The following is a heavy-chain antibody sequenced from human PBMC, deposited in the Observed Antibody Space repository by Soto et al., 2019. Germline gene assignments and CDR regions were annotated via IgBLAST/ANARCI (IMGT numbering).Heavy chain of an antibody. CDR3: ARVGRTPMAAAGD. CDR2: ISGYNGNT. CDR1: GYIFTNYG. Sequence: QVHVVQSGAEVKKPGASVKVSCKASGYIFTNYGITWVRQAPGQGLEWMGWISGYNGNTDYAQKLQGTVTMTTETSTNTAYMELRSLRSDDTAIYYCARVGRTPMAAAGDWGQGTLVTVSS. J-gene: IGHJ4*02. D-gene: IGHD6-13*01. V-gene: IGHV1-18*01.